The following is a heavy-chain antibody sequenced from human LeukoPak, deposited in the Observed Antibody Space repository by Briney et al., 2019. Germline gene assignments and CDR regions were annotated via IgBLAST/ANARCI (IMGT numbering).Heavy chain of an antibody. J-gene: IGHJ6*03. V-gene: IGHV3-20*01. CDR2: INWNGGST. CDR1: GFTFSSYA. Sequence: GGSLRLSCAASGFTFSSYAMSWVRQAPGKGLEWVSGINWNGGSTGYADSVKGRFTISRDNAKNSLYLQMNSLRAEDTALYHCARVYGGPSDYYYMDVWGKGTTVTVSS. D-gene: IGHD3-16*01. CDR3: ARVYGGPSDYYYMDV.